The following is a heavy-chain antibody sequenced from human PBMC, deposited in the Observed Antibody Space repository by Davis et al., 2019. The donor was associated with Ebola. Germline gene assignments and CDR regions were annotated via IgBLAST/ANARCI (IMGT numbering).Heavy chain of an antibody. J-gene: IGHJ5*02. CDR2: INPKTDGT. CDR3: ARGISASRNWFDP. CDR1: GYTFTGYY. Sequence: ASVKVSCKASGYTFTGYYIHWVRQAPGQGLEWMGWINPKTDGTQLAQEFQSRVTMTRDTSINTAYMELTGLTSDDTALYYCARGISASRNWFDPWGQGTLVAVSS. V-gene: IGHV1-2*02. D-gene: IGHD6-19*01.